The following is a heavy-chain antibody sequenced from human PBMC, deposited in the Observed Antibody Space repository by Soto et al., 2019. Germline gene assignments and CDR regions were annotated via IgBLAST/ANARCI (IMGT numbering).Heavy chain of an antibody. V-gene: IGHV5-51*01. CDR1: GYSFTSYW. CDR3: ATQYYYDSSGYPDAFDI. Sequence: GESLRISCKGSGYSFTSYWIGWVRQMPGKGLEWMGIIYPGDSDTRYSPSFQGQVTISADKSISTAYLQWSSLKASDTAMYYCATQYYYDSSGYPDAFDIWGQGTMVTVSS. D-gene: IGHD3-22*01. CDR2: IYPGDSDT. J-gene: IGHJ3*02.